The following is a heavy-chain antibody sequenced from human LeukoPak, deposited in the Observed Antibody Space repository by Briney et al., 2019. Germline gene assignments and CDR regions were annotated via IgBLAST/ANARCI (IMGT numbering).Heavy chain of an antibody. V-gene: IGHV4-39*07. CDR3: ARGRLRAGWFDP. CDR1: GGSISSSSYY. CDR2: IYYSGST. Sequence: SETLSLTCTVSGGSISSSSYYWGWIRQPPGKGLEWIGSIYYSGSTNYNPSLKSRVTISVDTSKNQFSLKLSSVTAADTAVYYCARGRLRAGWFDPWGQGTLVTVSS. D-gene: IGHD5-12*01. J-gene: IGHJ5*02.